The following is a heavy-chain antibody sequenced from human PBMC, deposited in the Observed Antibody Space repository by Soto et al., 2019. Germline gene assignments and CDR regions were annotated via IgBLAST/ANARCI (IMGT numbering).Heavy chain of an antibody. Sequence: PSETLSLTCTVSGGSITAVNSCWSWIRQSPGKGLEWIGSIYYSGSTYYNPSLKSRVTISVDTSKNQFSLKLSSVTAADTAVYYCARLFPHSGSYLDYWGQGTLVTVSS. V-gene: IGHV4-39*01. CDR1: GGSITAVNSC. CDR3: ARLFPHSGSYLDY. J-gene: IGHJ4*02. CDR2: IYYSGST. D-gene: IGHD1-26*01.